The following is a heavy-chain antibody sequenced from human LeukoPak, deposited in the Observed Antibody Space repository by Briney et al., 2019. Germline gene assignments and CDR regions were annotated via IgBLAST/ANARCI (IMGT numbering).Heavy chain of an antibody. J-gene: IGHJ6*02. CDR2: INPNSGGT. CDR1: GYTFTGYY. CDR3: ARDRYCSGGSCYNYYYYYGMDV. Sequence: ASVKVSCKASGYTFTGYYMHWVRQAPGQGLEWMGRINPNSGGTNYAQKFQGRVTMTRETSISTAYMELSRLRSDDTAVYYCARDRYCSGGSCYNYYYYYGMDVWGQGTTVTVSS. V-gene: IGHV1-2*06. D-gene: IGHD2-15*01.